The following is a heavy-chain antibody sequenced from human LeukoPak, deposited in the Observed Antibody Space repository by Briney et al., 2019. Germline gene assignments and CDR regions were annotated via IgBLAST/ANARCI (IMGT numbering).Heavy chain of an antibody. J-gene: IGHJ4*02. CDR1: GFTFSSYA. D-gene: IGHD3-22*01. CDR3: AKDRETYYYDSSGYYYLTYFDY. CDR2: ISGSGGST. Sequence: GGSLRLSCAASGFTFSSYAMSWVRRAPGKGLEWVSAISGSGGSTYYADSVKGRFTISRDNSKNTLYLQMNSLRAEDTAVYYCAKDRETYYYDSSGYYYLTYFDYWGQGTLVTVSS. V-gene: IGHV3-23*01.